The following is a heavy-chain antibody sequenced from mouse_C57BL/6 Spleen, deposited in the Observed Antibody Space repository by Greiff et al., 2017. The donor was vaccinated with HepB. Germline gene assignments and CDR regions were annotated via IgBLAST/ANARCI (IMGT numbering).Heavy chain of an antibody. Sequence: EVKLMESGGGLVQPGGSLSLSCAASGFTFTDYYMSWVRQPPGKALEWLGFIRNKANGYTTEYTATVKGRFTISRDNSQSILYLQMNALKAEGSATYCCARYSYPYYAMEYWGQGTSVTVSS. V-gene: IGHV7-3*01. CDR2: IRNKANGYTT. D-gene: IGHD5-1*01. J-gene: IGHJ4*01. CDR1: GFTFTDYY. CDR3: ARYSYPYYAMEY.